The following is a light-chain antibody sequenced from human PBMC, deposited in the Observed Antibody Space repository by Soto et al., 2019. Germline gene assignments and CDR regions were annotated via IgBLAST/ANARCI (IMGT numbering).Light chain of an antibody. CDR3: QQTDSFPLS. V-gene: IGKV1D-12*01. CDR1: QGISNW. J-gene: IGKJ4*01. Sequence: DIQMTQSPSSVPASVGDRVTITCRASQGISNWLAWYQQTPGKAPELLIFAASSMQSGVPSRFSGRGSGTEFTLTIDSLQPEDFATYYCQQTDSFPLSFGGGTKVEFK. CDR2: AAS.